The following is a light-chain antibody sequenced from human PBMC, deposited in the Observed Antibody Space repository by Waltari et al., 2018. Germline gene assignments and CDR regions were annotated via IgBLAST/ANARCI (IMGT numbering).Light chain of an antibody. J-gene: IGKJ3*01. CDR1: QDISNY. CDR2: DAS. Sequence: DIQMTQSPSSLCASVGDRVTITCQASQDISNYLNWYQQKPGKAPKLLIYDASNLETGVPSRFSGSGSGTDFTFTISSLQPEDIATYYCQQYDNLPRFTFGPGTKVDIK. V-gene: IGKV1-33*01. CDR3: QQYDNLPRFT.